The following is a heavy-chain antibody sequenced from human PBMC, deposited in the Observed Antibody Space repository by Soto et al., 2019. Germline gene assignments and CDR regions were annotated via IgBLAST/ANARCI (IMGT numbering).Heavy chain of an antibody. CDR2: MHYTGIT. CDR3: ARHFTAYSSSWLYNYFYP. D-gene: IGHD6-13*01. J-gene: IGHJ5*02. V-gene: IGHV4-39*01. Sequence: ETLSLTCTVAGGSRSSNIYYLGWIRQPPGKGLEWIGSMHYTGITQYSPSLKSRVTISGDTSKNQFSLKLSSVTAADTAVYYCARHFTAYSSSWLYNYFYPWGQGTLVTVSS. CDR1: GGSRSSNIYY.